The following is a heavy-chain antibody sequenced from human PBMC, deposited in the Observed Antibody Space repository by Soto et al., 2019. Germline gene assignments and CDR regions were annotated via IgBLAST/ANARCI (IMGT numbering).Heavy chain of an antibody. Sequence: QVQLQESGPGLVKPSQTLSLTCTVSGGSISSGGYYWSWIRQHPGKGLEWIGYIYYSGSTYYNPSLKSRVTISVDTSKNQCSLKLSSVTAADTAVYYCARGRLGELFHPFDYWGQGTLVTVSS. D-gene: IGHD3-16*01. CDR1: GGSISSGGYY. CDR3: ARGRLGELFHPFDY. J-gene: IGHJ4*02. V-gene: IGHV4-31*03. CDR2: IYYSGST.